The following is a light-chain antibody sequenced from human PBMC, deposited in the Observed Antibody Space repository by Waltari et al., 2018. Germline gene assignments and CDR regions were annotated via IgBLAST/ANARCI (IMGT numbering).Light chain of an antibody. CDR3: QQSYTVPPA. CDR1: QTISGY. CDR2: AAS. Sequence: DIQMTQSQPFLSASIGDRVSITCRAGQTISGYLNWYQQKPGKAPNLLIYAASNLQTGVPSRFSGSGSGTDFTLTISSLQPEDVATYYCQQSYTVPPAFGQGTRVEIK. V-gene: IGKV1-39*01. J-gene: IGKJ1*01.